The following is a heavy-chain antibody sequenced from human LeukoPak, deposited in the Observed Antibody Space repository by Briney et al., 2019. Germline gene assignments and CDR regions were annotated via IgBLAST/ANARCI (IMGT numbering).Heavy chain of an antibody. D-gene: IGHD5-18*01. Sequence: SETLSLTCTVSGGSISSGGYYWSWVRQHPGKGLEWLGYIYYSGSTYYNPSLKSRVTISVDTSKNQFSLKLSSVTAADTAVYYCAVRGYSYGSEIFDYWGQGTLVTVSS. CDR3: AVRGYSYGSEIFDY. CDR1: GGSISSGGYY. V-gene: IGHV4-31*03. J-gene: IGHJ4*02. CDR2: IYYSGST.